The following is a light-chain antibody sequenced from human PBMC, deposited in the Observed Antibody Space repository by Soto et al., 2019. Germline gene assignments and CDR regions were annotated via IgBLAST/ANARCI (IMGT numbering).Light chain of an antibody. V-gene: IGLV3-1*01. CDR3: QAWDSSTVV. CDR1: KLGDKY. Sequence: YELTQPPSVSVSPGQTASITCSGDKLGDKYACWYQQKPGQSPVLVIYRDNKRPSGIPERFSGSNSGNTATLTISGTQAMDEADYYCQAWDSSTVVFGGGTKLTVL. J-gene: IGLJ2*01. CDR2: RDN.